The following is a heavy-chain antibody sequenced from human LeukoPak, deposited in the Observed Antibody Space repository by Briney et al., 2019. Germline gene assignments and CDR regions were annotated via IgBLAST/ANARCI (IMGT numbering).Heavy chain of an antibody. CDR1: GFIFGDCA. D-gene: IGHD3-10*01. Sequence: GGSLRLSCRASGFIFGDCAMSWFRQAPGRGLEWVGFIRSKAYGGTSEYAASVKGRFTISRDDSKSIAYLQMNSLKTEDTAVYYCTGSGNYGPYHYYGMDVWGQGTTVIVSS. V-gene: IGHV3-49*03. CDR2: IRSKAYGGTS. CDR3: TGSGNYGPYHYYGMDV. J-gene: IGHJ6*02.